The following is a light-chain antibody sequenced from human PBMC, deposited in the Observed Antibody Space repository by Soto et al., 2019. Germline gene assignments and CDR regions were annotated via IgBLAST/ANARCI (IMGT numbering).Light chain of an antibody. CDR3: QQYNNWPPA. CDR1: QSVSSN. V-gene: IGKV3-15*01. J-gene: IGKJ2*01. CDR2: GAS. Sequence: EIVMTQSPATLSVSPGERATLSCRASQSVSSNLAWYQQKPGQAPMLLIYGASTRATGIPVRFSGSGSGTEFTLTISSLQSEDFAVYYCQQYNNWPPAFGQGTKLEIK.